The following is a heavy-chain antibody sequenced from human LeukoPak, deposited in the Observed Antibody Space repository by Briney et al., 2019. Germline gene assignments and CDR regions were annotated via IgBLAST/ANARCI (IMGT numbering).Heavy chain of an antibody. CDR2: ISTGSLTI. CDR1: GFTFSSYS. D-gene: IGHD2-15*01. Sequence: GGSLRLSCAASGFTFSSYSMNWVRQAPGKGLEWVSFISTGSLTIYYAVSVKGRFTISRDDARNSLYLQMNRLRDEDTAVYYCARQVAATDFDFWGQGTLVTVSS. V-gene: IGHV3-48*02. CDR3: ARQVAATDFDF. J-gene: IGHJ4*02.